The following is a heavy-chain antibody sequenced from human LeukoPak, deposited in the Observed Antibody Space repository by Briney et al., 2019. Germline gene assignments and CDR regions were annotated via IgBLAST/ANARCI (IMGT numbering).Heavy chain of an antibody. CDR1: GFTFSSYA. J-gene: IGHJ6*02. Sequence: GGSLRLSCAASGFTFSSYAMHWVRQAPGKGLEWVAVISYDGSSKYYADSVKGRFTISRDNSKNTLYLQVNSLRAEDTAVYYCAKVIGYSSGWPTNYYYYGMDVWGQGTTVTVSS. V-gene: IGHV3-30-3*01. CDR3: AKVIGYSSGWPTNYYYYGMDV. D-gene: IGHD6-19*01. CDR2: ISYDGSSK.